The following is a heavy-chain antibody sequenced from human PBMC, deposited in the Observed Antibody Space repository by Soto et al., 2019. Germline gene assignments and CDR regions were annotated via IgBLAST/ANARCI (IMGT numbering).Heavy chain of an antibody. D-gene: IGHD1-26*01. V-gene: IGHV3-30*18. CDR2: MSSDGSKI. Sequence: QVQLVESGGGAVQPGESLRLSCVASGFDFTYYAMHWVRQAPGKGLESVAVMSSDGSKIHHTDSVKGRLTISRDNSKNTLYPQMNILRKEDTAVYFCAKDEGVGGTLGLFDYWGQGTLVSVSS. CDR3: AKDEGVGGTLGLFDY. J-gene: IGHJ4*02. CDR1: GFDFTYYA.